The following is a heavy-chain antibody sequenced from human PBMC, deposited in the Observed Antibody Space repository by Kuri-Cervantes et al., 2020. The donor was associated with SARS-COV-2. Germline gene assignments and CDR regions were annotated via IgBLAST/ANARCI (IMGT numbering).Heavy chain of an antibody. J-gene: IGHJ4*02. V-gene: IGHV3-30*01. Sequence: GESLKISCAASGFTFSSYAMSWVRRAPGKGLEWVAVISYDGSNKYYADSVKGRFTISRDNSKNTLYLQMNSLRAEDTAVYYCARDRGIYSSSLGLHFGYWGQGTLVTVSS. CDR1: GFTFSSYA. D-gene: IGHD6-13*01. CDR3: ARDRGIYSSSLGLHFGY. CDR2: ISYDGSNK.